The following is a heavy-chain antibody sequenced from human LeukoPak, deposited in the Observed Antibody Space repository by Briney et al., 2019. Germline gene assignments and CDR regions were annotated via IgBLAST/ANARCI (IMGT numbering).Heavy chain of an antibody. V-gene: IGHV3-49*04. CDR2: IRSKAYGGTT. CDR1: GFTFGDYA. D-gene: IGHD4-17*01. Sequence: GGSLRLSCTASGFTFGDYAVIWVRQAPGKGLEWVGFIRSKAYGGTTEYAASVKGRFTISRDGSKSIAYLQMNSLKIEDTAVYYCTRDYGDYKGDYWGRGTLVTVSS. J-gene: IGHJ4*02. CDR3: TRDYGDYKGDY.